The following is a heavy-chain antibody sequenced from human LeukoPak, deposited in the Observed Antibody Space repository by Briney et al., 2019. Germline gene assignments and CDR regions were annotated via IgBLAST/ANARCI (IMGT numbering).Heavy chain of an antibody. Sequence: GGSLRLSCAASGFTFSSYGMHWVRQAPGKGLEWEAFISYDGSNKYYADSVKGRFTISRDNSKNTLYLQMNSLRAEDTAVYYCAKDPHKYSSSWYEFEYFQHWGQGTLVTVSS. D-gene: IGHD6-13*01. J-gene: IGHJ1*01. CDR1: GFTFSSYG. CDR2: ISYDGSNK. CDR3: AKDPHKYSSSWYEFEYFQH. V-gene: IGHV3-30*18.